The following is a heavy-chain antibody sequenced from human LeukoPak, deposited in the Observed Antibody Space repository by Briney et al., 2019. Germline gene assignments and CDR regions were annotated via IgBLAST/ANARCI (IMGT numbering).Heavy chain of an antibody. Sequence: GGSLRLSCAASGVTFRNYWMHWVRQVPGKGLVWVSRISGDESTTTYADSAKGRCTISRDNAKNTLHPTMNSLRAEDTAVYYCARDYSGPLDSWGQGTLVIVSS. CDR3: ARDYSGPLDS. V-gene: IGHV3-74*01. CDR1: GVTFRNYW. CDR2: ISGDESTT. J-gene: IGHJ5*01. D-gene: IGHD3-10*01.